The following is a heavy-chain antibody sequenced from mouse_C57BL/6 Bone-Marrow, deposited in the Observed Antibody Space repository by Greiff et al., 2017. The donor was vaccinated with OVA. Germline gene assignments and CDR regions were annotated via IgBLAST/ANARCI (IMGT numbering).Heavy chain of an antibody. V-gene: IGHV1-69*01. CDR1: GYTFTSYW. J-gene: IGHJ1*03. CDR2: IDPSDSYT. D-gene: IGHD2-1*01. CDR3: ASSSYYGSYAYWYFDV. Sequence: VQLQQPGAELVMPGASVKLSCKASGYTFTSYWMHWVKQRPGQGLEWIGEIDPSDSYTNYNQKFKGKSTLTADKSSSTAYMQLSSLTSEDSAVYYCASSSYYGSYAYWYFDVWGTGTTVTVSS.